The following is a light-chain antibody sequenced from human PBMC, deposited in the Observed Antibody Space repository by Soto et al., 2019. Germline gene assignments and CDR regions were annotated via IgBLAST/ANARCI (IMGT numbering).Light chain of an antibody. CDR2: GAS. V-gene: IGKV3-20*01. CDR1: QSVSSSY. J-gene: IGKJ5*01. Sequence: EIVLTQSPGTLSLSPGERATLSCRASQSVSSSYLAWYQQKPGQAPRLLIYGASSRATGIPDRFSGGGSGTDFTLTISRLEPEDFVVYYCQQYGSSPYTFGQGTRLEIK. CDR3: QQYGSSPYT.